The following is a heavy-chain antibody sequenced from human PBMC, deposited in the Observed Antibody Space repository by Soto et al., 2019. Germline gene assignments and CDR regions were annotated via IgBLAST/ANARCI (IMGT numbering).Heavy chain of an antibody. D-gene: IGHD6-19*01. CDR3: ARHSSSGLYYYYYYGMDV. V-gene: IGHV6-1*01. J-gene: IGHJ6*02. CDR1: GDSVSSNSAA. Sequence: SQTLSLTCAISGDSVSSNSAAWNWIRQSPSRGLEWLGRTYYRSKWYNDYAVSVKSRITINPDTSKNQFSLQLNPVTPEDTAVYYCARHSSSGLYYYYYYGMDVCGRDTKFTVS. CDR2: TYYRSKWYN.